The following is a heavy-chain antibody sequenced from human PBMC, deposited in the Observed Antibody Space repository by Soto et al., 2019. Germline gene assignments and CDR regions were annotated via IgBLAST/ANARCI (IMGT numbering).Heavy chain of an antibody. J-gene: IGHJ3*02. CDR2: NSISGVST. V-gene: IGHV3-23*01. Sequence: GGSLRLSCAASGFTLSNYAMSWVRLAPGKGLEWVSGNSISGVSTYYADSVKGRFTISRDNSKNTLYLQMNSLRAEDTAVYYCAKALGYCSGGSCSPGAFDIWGQGTMVTVSS. D-gene: IGHD2-15*01. CDR3: AKALGYCSGGSCSPGAFDI. CDR1: GFTLSNYA.